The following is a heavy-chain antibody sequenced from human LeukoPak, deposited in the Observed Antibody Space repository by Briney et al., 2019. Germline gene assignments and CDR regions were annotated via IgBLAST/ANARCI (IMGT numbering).Heavy chain of an antibody. CDR1: GFNLHNYA. D-gene: IGHD6-13*01. J-gene: IGHJ4*02. CDR3: AKDGSSPGTLSYYFDT. V-gene: IGHV3-23*01. CDR2: ISSVNGAT. Sequence: GGSLRLSCAASGFNLHNYALSWVRQAPGKGLEWIATISSVNGATYYADSVKGRFAISRDISKSTVYLEMTSLRVEDAAIYYCAKDGSSPGTLSYYFDTWGQGSLVTVSS.